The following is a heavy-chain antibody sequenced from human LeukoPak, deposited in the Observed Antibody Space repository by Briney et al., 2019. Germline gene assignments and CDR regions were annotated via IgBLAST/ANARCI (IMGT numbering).Heavy chain of an antibody. J-gene: IGHJ4*02. Sequence: SSETLSLTCTVSGGSISSYYWSWIRQPPGKGLEWIGYIYYSGSTNYNPSLKSRVTISVDTSKNQFSLKLSSVTAADTAMYYCARTRGFLESYFDYWGQGTLVTVSS. CDR2: IYYSGST. D-gene: IGHD3-3*01. CDR1: GGSISSYY. CDR3: ARTRGFLESYFDY. V-gene: IGHV4-59*08.